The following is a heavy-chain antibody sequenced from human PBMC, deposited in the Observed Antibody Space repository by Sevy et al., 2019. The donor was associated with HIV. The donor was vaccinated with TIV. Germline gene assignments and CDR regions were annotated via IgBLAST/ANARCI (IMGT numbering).Heavy chain of an antibody. V-gene: IGHV4-4*07. J-gene: IGHJ4*02. Sequence: SETLSLTCTVSDDXITTYFWNWVRQPAXKGLEWIXXIYXRGNSNYNPSFKSRVTMSVDTSKNQVSLRLTSVTAADTAVYFCARGXRPGGLXAXXXXXXXGXXILVTVSS. CDR1: DDXITTYF. CDR3: ARGXRPGGLXAXXXXXX. CDR2: IYXRGNS.